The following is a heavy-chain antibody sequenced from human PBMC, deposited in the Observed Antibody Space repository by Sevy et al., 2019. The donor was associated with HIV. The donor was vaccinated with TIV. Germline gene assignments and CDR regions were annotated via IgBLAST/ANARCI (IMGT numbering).Heavy chain of an antibody. CDR1: GFTFTTYT. J-gene: IGHJ4*02. Sequence: GGSLRLSCTASGFTFTTYTMNWVRQAPGKGLEWVAYISSSSSSIFYADSVKGRFTISRDNAKNSLYLQMNDLRAEDTAVYYCARDEQTDGDYDYFDYWGQGTLVTVSS. V-gene: IGHV3-48*01. D-gene: IGHD4-17*01. CDR2: ISSSSSSI. CDR3: ARDEQTDGDYDYFDY.